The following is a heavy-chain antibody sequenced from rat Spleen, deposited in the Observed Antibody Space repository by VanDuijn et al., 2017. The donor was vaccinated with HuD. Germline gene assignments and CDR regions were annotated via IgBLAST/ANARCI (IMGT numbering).Heavy chain of an antibody. J-gene: IGHJ2*01. Sequence: EVQLVESGGGSVQPGRSMKLSCEASGFTFSDYYMAWVRQAPKKGLEWVASISYEGSATYYGDSVKGRFTLSRDNAKSTLYLQMGSLRSEDTATYYCTRDSDIPTYFFDYWGQGVMVTVSS. V-gene: IGHV5-22*01. D-gene: IGHD2-1*01. CDR1: GFTFSDYY. CDR3: TRDSDIPTYFFDY. CDR2: ISYEGSAT.